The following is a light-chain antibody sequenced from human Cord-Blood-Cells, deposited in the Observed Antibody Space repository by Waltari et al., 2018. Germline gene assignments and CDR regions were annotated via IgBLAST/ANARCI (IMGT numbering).Light chain of an antibody. Sequence: SYVLTQPPSVSVAPGKTARITCGGNNIGSKRVHWYQQKPGQAPGLVIYYDSDRPSGIPERFSGSNSGNTATLTISRVEAGDEADYYCQVWDSSSDHPHVVFGGGTKLTVL. CDR3: QVWDSSSDHPHVV. V-gene: IGLV3-21*04. J-gene: IGLJ2*01. CDR2: YDS. CDR1: NIGSKR.